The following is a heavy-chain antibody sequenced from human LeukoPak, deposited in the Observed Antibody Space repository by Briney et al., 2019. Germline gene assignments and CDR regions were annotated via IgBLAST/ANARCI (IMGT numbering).Heavy chain of an antibody. J-gene: IGHJ4*02. CDR2: IKQDGSEK. CDR3: ARVHDSSGYYPYYFDY. CDR1: GFTFSSYW. V-gene: IGHV3-7*01. D-gene: IGHD3-22*01. Sequence: GGSLRLSCAASGFTFSSYWMSWVRQAPGEGLEWVANIKQDGSEKYYVDSVKGRFTISRDNAKNSLYLQMNSLRAEDTAVYYYARVHDSSGYYPYYFDYWGQGTLVTVSS.